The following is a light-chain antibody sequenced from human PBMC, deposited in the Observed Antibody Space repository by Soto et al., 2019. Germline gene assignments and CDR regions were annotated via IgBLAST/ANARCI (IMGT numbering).Light chain of an antibody. CDR3: CSYAGKYTLV. V-gene: IGLV1-47*01. CDR2: RNN. J-gene: IGLJ3*02. CDR1: SSNIGSNY. Sequence: QSVLTQPPSASGTPGQRVNISCSGSSSNIGSNYVYWYRQFPGTAPKLLIQRNNQRPSGVPDRFSGSKSGNTASLTISGLQAEDEADYYCCSYAGKYTLVFGGGTKLTVL.